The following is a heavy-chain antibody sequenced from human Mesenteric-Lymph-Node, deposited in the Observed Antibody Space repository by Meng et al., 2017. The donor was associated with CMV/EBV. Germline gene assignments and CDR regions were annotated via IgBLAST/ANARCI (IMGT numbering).Heavy chain of an antibody. CDR3: AREIGGSYSYLGMDV. D-gene: IGHD1-26*01. V-gene: IGHV3-48*03. Sequence: GESLKISCAASGFTFSSYEMTWVRQAPGKGLEWVSYISSGGSTIYYADSVKGRFTISRDNAKNSLYLQMNSLRAEDTAVYYCAREIGGSYSYLGMDVWGQGTTVTVSS. J-gene: IGHJ6*02. CDR1: GFTFSSYE. CDR2: ISSGGSTI.